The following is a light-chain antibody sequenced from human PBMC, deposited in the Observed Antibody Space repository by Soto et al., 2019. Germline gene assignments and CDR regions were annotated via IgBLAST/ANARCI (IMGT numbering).Light chain of an antibody. J-gene: IGLJ2*01. CDR3: VAWDDSLNGYVV. CDR2: SNN. CDR1: SSDVGAYNY. Sequence: QSALTQPPSASGSPGQSVSISCTGTSSDVGAYNYVSWYQQLPGTAPKLVIYSNNQRPSGVPDRFSGSKSGTSASLAISGLQSEDEADYYCVAWDDSLNGYVVFGGGTKVTVL. V-gene: IGLV1-44*01.